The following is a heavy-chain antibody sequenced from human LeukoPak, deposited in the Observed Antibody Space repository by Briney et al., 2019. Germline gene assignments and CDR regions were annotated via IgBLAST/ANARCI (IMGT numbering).Heavy chain of an antibody. Sequence: ASVKVSCKASGGTFSSYAISWVRQAPGQGLEWMGGIIPIFGTANYAQKFQGRVTITTDESTSTAYMEPSSLRSEDTAVYYCVAEGNWFDPWGQGTLVTVSS. J-gene: IGHJ5*02. CDR1: GGTFSSYA. CDR2: IIPIFGTA. CDR3: VAEGNWFDP. V-gene: IGHV1-69*05.